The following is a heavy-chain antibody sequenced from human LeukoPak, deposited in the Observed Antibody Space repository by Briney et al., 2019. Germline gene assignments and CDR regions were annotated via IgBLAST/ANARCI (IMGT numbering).Heavy chain of an antibody. Sequence: GGSLRLSCAASGFTFSNYGMHWVRQAPGKGLEWVALIWYDGSNKYYADSVRGRFTISRDNSKNTLYLQMKSLRVEDTAVYYCARGGGMDYYDSSGLFDPWGQGTLVTVSS. CDR3: ARGGGMDYYDSSGLFDP. V-gene: IGHV3-33*01. CDR2: IWYDGSNK. D-gene: IGHD3-22*01. J-gene: IGHJ5*02. CDR1: GFTFSNYG.